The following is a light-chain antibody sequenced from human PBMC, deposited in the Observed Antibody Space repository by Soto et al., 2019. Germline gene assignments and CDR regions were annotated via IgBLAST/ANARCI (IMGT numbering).Light chain of an antibody. V-gene: IGKV3-11*01. CDR2: DAS. J-gene: IGKJ1*01. CDR3: QQRSNWPRT. Sequence: IVMKQSPATLSVSPGERATLSCRASQSVSSNLAWYQQKPGQAPRLLIYDASNRATGIPARFSGSGSGTDFTLTISSLEPEDFAVYYCQQRSNWPRTFGQGTKVDIK. CDR1: QSVSSN.